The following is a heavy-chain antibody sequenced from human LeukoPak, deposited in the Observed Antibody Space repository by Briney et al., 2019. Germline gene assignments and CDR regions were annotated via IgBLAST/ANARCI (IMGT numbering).Heavy chain of an antibody. J-gene: IGHJ4*02. CDR1: GGSFSGYY. D-gene: IGHD3-22*01. Sequence: PSETLSLTCAVYGGSFSGYYWSWIRQPPGKGLEWIGEINHSGSTNYNPSLKSRVTISVDTSKNQFSLKPSSVTAADTAVYYCARESSSGVDYWGQGTLVTVSS. CDR2: INHSGST. V-gene: IGHV4-34*01. CDR3: ARESSSGVDY.